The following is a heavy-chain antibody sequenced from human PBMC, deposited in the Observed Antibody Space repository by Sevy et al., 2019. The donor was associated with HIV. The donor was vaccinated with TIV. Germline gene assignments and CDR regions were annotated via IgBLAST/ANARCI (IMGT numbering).Heavy chain of an antibody. CDR2: IRGGGVST. CDR3: AKENLHYYGSGVTETTYFDN. Sequence: GGCLRLSCAASGFTFSSCDMSWVRQAPGKGLEWVSVIRGGGVSTYYTDSVKGRFTISRDNSKNTLYLQMSSLRAEDTAIYYCAKENLHYYGSGVTETTYFDNWGHGALVTVSS. J-gene: IGHJ4*01. CDR1: GFTFSSCD. D-gene: IGHD3-10*01. V-gene: IGHV3-23*01.